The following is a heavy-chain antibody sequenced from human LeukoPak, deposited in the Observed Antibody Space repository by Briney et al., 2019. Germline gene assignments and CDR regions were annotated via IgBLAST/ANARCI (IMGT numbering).Heavy chain of an antibody. J-gene: IGHJ3*02. D-gene: IGHD3-22*01. CDR1: GGSITNSY. Sequence: SETLSLTCIVSGGSITNSYWSWIRQPPGKRLECIGYIYSSGSTTYNPSLKSRVTISVDTSKNQFSLNLSSVTAADTAIYYCARVKGYYDSSGYYKAHAFDIWGQGTMVTVSS. CDR3: ARVKGYYDSSGYYKAHAFDI. V-gene: IGHV4-59*01. CDR2: IYSSGST.